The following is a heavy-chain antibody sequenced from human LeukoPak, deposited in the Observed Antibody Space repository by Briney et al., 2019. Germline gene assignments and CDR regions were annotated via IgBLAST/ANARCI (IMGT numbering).Heavy chain of an antibody. J-gene: IGHJ4*02. CDR2: IYYSGTT. V-gene: IGHV4-59*01. Sequence: SETLSLTCSVSRGSITHYYWSWIRQPPGKGLEWIGYIYYSGTTKYNPSLESRVTMSVDTSKNQFSLKLSSVTAADTAVYYCARRYDFGSSYFASPEWYFDYWGRGSLVTVSS. CDR3: ARRYDFGSSYFASPEWYFDY. D-gene: IGHD3-3*01. CDR1: RGSITHYY.